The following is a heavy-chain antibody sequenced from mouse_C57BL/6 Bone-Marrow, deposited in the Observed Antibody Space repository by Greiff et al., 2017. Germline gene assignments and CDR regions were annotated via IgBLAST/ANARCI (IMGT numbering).Heavy chain of an antibody. J-gene: IGHJ1*03. V-gene: IGHV1-64*01. CDR2: IHPNSGST. CDR1: GYTFTSYW. Sequence: QVQLQQPGAELVKPGASVKLSCKASGYTFTSYWMHWVKQRPGQGLEWIGMIHPNSGSTNYNEKFKSKATLTVDKSSSTAYMQLSSLTSEDSAVYYCARYGTTVVATGGYFDVWGTGTTVTVSS. D-gene: IGHD1-1*01. CDR3: ARYGTTVVATGGYFDV.